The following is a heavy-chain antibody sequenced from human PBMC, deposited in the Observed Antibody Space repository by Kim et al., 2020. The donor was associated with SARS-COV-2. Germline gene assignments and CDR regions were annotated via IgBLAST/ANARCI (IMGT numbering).Heavy chain of an antibody. V-gene: IGHV4-59*08. CDR3: ARLYVDKTGLNDY. Sequence: NYNPSLKSRVHISVDTSKNQFSLKLRSVTAADTAVYYCARLYVDKTGLNDYWGQGTLVTVSA. D-gene: IGHD3-10*02. J-gene: IGHJ4*02.